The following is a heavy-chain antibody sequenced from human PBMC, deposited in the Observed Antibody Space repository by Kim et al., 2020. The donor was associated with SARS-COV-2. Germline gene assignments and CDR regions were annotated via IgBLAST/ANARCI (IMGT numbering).Heavy chain of an antibody. Sequence: GGSLRLSCAASGFTFDKYAMSWVRQAPGQGLEWVLGISNGGGFTYYADSVKGRFTISRDNSKNTLFVQMNSLIAADTAIYYCAKGFYAQPRDGLDVRGQG. D-gene: IGHD4-17*01. V-gene: IGHV3-23*01. CDR2: ISNGGGFT. J-gene: IGHJ6*02. CDR1: GFTFDKYA. CDR3: AKGFYAQPRDGLDV.